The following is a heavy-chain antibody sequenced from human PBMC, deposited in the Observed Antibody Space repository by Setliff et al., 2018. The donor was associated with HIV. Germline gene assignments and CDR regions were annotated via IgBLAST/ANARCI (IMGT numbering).Heavy chain of an antibody. D-gene: IGHD3-22*01. J-gene: IGHJ4*02. CDR3: ARHSGLGGYYSPFDY. CDR1: GGSISTYY. CDR2: IYYSGST. Sequence: LSLTCTVSGGSISTYYWSWIRQPPGKGLEWIGSIYYSGSTYYNPSLKSRVTISVDTSKNQFSLKLSSVTAADTTVYYCARHSGLGGYYSPFDYWGPGTLVTVSS. V-gene: IGHV4-59*04.